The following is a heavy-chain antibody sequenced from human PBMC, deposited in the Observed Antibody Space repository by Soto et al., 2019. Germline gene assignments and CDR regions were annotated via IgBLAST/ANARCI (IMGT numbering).Heavy chain of an antibody. D-gene: IGHD2-2*01. CDR1: GYSFTSYW. J-gene: IGHJ6*02. CDR3: ARQSVVVPAATYYYYYGMDV. V-gene: IGHV5-51*01. Sequence: PGESLKISCKGSGYSFTSYWIGWVRQMPGKGLEWMGIIYPGDSDTRYSPSFQGQVTISADKSISTAYLQWSSLKASDTAMYYCARQSVVVPAATYYYYYGMDVWGQGTTVTVPS. CDR2: IYPGDSDT.